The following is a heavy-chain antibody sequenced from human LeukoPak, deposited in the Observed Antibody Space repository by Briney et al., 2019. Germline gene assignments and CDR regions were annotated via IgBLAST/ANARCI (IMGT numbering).Heavy chain of an antibody. CDR3: ARGSVTTFDY. V-gene: IGHV3-48*04. CDR1: GFTFSTYS. J-gene: IGHJ4*02. CDR2: ISSSSSI. Sequence: GGSLRLSCAASGFTFSTYSMNWVRQAPRKGLEWVSYISSSSSIYYVDSVKGRFTISRDNAKNSLYLQMNSLRAEDTAVYYCARGSVTTFDYWGQGTLVTVSS. D-gene: IGHD4-17*01.